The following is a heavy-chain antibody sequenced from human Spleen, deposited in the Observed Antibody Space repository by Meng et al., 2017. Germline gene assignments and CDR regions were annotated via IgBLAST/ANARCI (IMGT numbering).Heavy chain of an antibody. Sequence: QVQLVQSGAEVKKPGASVKVSCKASGYTFTGYYMHWVRQAPGQGLEWMGRINPNSGDTNYAQKFQGRVTMTKDTSISTAYMELSSLRSDDTAVYYCARDRSDYGNWFDPWGQGTLVTASS. CDR2: INPNSGDT. CDR1: GYTFTGYY. CDR3: ARDRSDYGNWFDP. D-gene: IGHD3-16*01. V-gene: IGHV1-2*06. J-gene: IGHJ5*02.